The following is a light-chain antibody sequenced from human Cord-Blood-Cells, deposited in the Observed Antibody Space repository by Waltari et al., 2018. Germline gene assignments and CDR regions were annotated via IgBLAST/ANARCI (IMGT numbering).Light chain of an antibody. Sequence: QSALTQPASVSGSPGQSITISCTGTSSDVGSYNLVSWSQQHPGKDPKLMIYEGSKRPSGVANRFSGSKSGNTASLTLSGLQAEDEADYYCCSYAGSSTFRVFGGGTKLTVL. CDR3: CSYAGSSTFRV. V-gene: IGLV2-23*03. CDR2: EGS. J-gene: IGLJ3*02. CDR1: SSDVGSYNL.